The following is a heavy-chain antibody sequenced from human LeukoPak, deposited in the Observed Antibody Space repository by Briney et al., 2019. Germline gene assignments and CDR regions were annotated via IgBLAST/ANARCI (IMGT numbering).Heavy chain of an antibody. CDR2: IDPSDSYT. V-gene: IGHV5-10-1*01. D-gene: IGHD4-23*01. CDR3: ARQGYGGNSEFDY. Sequence: GESLKISCKGSGYSFTSYWISWVRQMPGKGLEWMGRIDPSDSYTNHSPSFQGHVTISADKSISTAYLQWSSLKASDTAMYYCARQGYGGNSEFDYWGQGTLVTVSS. J-gene: IGHJ4*02. CDR1: GYSFTSYW.